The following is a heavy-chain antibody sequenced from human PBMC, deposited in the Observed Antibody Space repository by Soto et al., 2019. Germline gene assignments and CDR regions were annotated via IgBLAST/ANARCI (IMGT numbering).Heavy chain of an antibody. CDR2: TSYDGNNQ. Sequence: QVQLVESGGGVVQPGRSLRLSCAASEFTFSPYAMHWVRQAPGKGLEWVAVTSYDGNNQYYADSVKGRFTISRDTAKNTLYLEMNSLRTEDTAIYFCAREIFTSPLPDRGMDVWGQGTTVIVSS. V-gene: IGHV3-30-3*01. CDR1: EFTFSPYA. J-gene: IGHJ6*02. CDR3: AREIFTSPLPDRGMDV. D-gene: IGHD3-3*01.